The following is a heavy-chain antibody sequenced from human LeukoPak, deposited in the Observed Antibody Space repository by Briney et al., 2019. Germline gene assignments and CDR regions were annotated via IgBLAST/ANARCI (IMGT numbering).Heavy chain of an antibody. CDR3: ATRGYCSGGSCFDAFDI. D-gene: IGHD2-15*01. CDR1: GGSISSSSYY. J-gene: IGHJ3*02. CDR2: IYYSGST. Sequence: SETLSLTCTVSGGSISSSSYYWGWIRQPPGKGLEWIGSIYYSGSTYYNPSLKSRVTISVDTSKNQFSLKLSSVTAADTAVYYCATRGYCSGGSCFDAFDIWGQGTMVTVSS. V-gene: IGHV4-39*07.